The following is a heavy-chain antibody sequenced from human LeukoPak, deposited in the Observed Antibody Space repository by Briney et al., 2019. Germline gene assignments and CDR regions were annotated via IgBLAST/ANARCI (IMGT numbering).Heavy chain of an antibody. CDR3: ARENYGGDFEY. V-gene: IGHV1-2*02. J-gene: IGHJ4*02. Sequence: ASVKVSCKASGHTFGNYYLHWVRQAPGQGLEWMGWISPNNGDTNYAQKFQGRVTLTWDTSFNTAYMDLSRLTFDDTAIYYCARENYGGDFEYWGQGALVTVPS. CDR2: ISPNNGDT. CDR1: GHTFGNYY. D-gene: IGHD4-23*01.